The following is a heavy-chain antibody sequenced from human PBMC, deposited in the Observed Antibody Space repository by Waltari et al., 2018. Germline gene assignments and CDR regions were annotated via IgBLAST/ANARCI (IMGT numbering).Heavy chain of an antibody. CDR3: ARDLITFGGVIVTYGMDV. V-gene: IGHV1-3*01. D-gene: IGHD3-16*02. CDR2: INAGNGNK. CDR1: GYTFTSYA. Sequence: QVQLVQSGAEVKKPGASMKVSCKASGYTFTSYAMHWVRQAPGQRLEWMGWINAGNGNKKYSQKFQGRVTITRDTSESTAYMELSRLRSEDTAVYYWARDLITFGGVIVTYGMDVWGQGTTVTVSS. J-gene: IGHJ6*02.